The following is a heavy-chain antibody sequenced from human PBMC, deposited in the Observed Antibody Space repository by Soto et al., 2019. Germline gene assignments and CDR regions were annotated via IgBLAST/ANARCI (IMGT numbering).Heavy chain of an antibody. CDR2: ISGGGDTT. V-gene: IGHV3-23*01. Sequence: EVQLLESGGGLVQPGGSLRLSCATSGFTFNNYAMTWVRQAPGKGLAWVSAISGGGDTTSYADSVKGRFTVSRDGSKNMLYLQMSSLRAEDTALYYCAKGRGGSGSLTPRVDFWGQGTLVTVSS. CDR1: GFTFNNYA. CDR3: AKGRGGSGSLTPRVDF. J-gene: IGHJ4*02. D-gene: IGHD3-10*01.